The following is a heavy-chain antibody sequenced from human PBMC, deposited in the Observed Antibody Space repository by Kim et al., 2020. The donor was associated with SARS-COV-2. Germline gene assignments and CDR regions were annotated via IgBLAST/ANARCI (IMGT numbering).Heavy chain of an antibody. CDR3: ATTSVRGVIKGWFDP. J-gene: IGHJ5*02. D-gene: IGHD3-10*01. Sequence: QKVQGRVTMTEDTSTDTAYMELSSLRSEDTAVYYCATTSVRGVIKGWFDPWGQGTLVTVSS. V-gene: IGHV1-24*01.